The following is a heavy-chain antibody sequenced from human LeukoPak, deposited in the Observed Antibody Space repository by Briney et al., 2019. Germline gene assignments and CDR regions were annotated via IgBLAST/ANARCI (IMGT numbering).Heavy chain of an antibody. Sequence: YPSQTLSLTCTVSGGSINNPNYYWSWIRQPAGKGLEWIGRISTTGSTSYGPSLKSRVIISIDTSKNQFSLRLISATAADTAVYYSASHQYGSGSYYHDYWGQGALVTVSS. J-gene: IGHJ4*02. CDR2: ISTTGST. CDR1: GGSINNPNYY. D-gene: IGHD3-10*01. CDR3: ASHQYGSGSYYHDY. V-gene: IGHV4-61*02.